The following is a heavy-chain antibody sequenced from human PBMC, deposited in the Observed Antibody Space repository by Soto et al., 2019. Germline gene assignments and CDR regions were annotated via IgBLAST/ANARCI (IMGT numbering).Heavy chain of an antibody. CDR3: AREGYYDSSGPPPLDGMDV. J-gene: IGHJ6*02. Sequence: SETLSLTCTVSGGSISSGGYYWSWIRQHPGKGLEWIGYIYYSGSTYYNPSLKSRVTISVDTSKNQFSLKLSSVTAADTAVYYCAREGYYDSSGPPPLDGMDVWGQGTTVTVSS. V-gene: IGHV4-31*02. CDR1: GGSISSGGYY. CDR2: IYYSGST. D-gene: IGHD3-22*01.